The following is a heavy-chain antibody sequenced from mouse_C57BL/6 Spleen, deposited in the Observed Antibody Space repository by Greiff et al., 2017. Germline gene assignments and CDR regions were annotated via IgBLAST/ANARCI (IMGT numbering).Heavy chain of an antibody. D-gene: IGHD2-5*01. J-gene: IGHJ4*01. CDR2: INPNNGGT. Sequence: EVQLQQSGPELVKPGASVKISCKASGYTFTDYYMNWVKQSHGKSLEWIGDINPNNGGTSYNQKFKGKATLTVDKSSSTAYMELRSLTSEDSAVYYCARSAYYSNSSMDYWGQGTSVTVSS. V-gene: IGHV1-26*01. CDR1: GYTFTDYY. CDR3: ARSAYYSNSSMDY.